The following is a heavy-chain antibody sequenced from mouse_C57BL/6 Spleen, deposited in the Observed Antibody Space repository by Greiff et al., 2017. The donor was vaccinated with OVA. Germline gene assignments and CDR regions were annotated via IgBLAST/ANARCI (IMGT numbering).Heavy chain of an antibody. Sequence: VQRVESDAELVKPGASVKISCKVSGYTFPDHTIHWMKQRPEQGLEWIGYIYPRDGSTKYNEKFKGKATLTADKSSSTAYMQLNSLTSEDSAVYFCARRGVYSNLDYWGQGTTLTVSS. J-gene: IGHJ2*01. CDR3: ARRGVYSNLDY. V-gene: IGHV1-78*01. CDR1: GYTFPDHT. CDR2: IYPRDGST. D-gene: IGHD2-5*01.